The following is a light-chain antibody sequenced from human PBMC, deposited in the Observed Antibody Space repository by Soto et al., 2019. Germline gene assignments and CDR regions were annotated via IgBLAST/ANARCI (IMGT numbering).Light chain of an antibody. V-gene: IGKV1-5*03. CDR1: QSISSW. CDR2: KAS. CDR3: QQYNDNWT. J-gene: IGKJ1*01. Sequence: DIQMTQSPSTLSASVGDRVTITCRASQSISSWLAWYQQKPGTAPNLLIYKASTLQSGDPSRFSGSGSGTEFTLTIRSLQPDDSATYYCQQYNDNWTFGQGTKVE.